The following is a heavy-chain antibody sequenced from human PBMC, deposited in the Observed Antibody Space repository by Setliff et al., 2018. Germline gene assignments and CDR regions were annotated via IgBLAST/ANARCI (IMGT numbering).Heavy chain of an antibody. D-gene: IGHD3-10*01. CDR2: IYYSGNT. Sequence: PSETLSLTCAVSVYSISRDCHWGWIRQPPGKGLEWIGSIYYSGNTYYNASLKGRVTISGDTSKNQFSLKLSSVTATDTAVYYCARQRRWFGPQPIDYWGQGTLVTVSS. CDR1: VYSISRDCH. J-gene: IGHJ4*02. V-gene: IGHV4-38-2*01. CDR3: ARQRRWFGPQPIDY.